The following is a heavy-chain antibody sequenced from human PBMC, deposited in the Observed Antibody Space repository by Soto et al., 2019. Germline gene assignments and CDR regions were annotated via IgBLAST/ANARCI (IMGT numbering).Heavy chain of an antibody. CDR3: ARAQGSGFLVS. D-gene: IGHD3-10*01. V-gene: IGHV4-30-4*01. CDR1: GGSISSGDYY. CDR2: IYYSGST. J-gene: IGHJ4*02. Sequence: QVQLQESGPGLVKPSQTLSLTCTVSGGSISSGDYYWSWIRQPPGKGLEWIGYIYYSGSTYYNPSLRRRVTISVDTSKDQCSLKLSSVTAADTAVYYCARAQGSGFLVSWGQGTLVTVSS.